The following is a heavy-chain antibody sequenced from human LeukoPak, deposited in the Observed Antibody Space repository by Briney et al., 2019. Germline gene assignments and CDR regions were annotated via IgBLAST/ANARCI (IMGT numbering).Heavy chain of an antibody. CDR1: GFTFSSHW. CDR3: ARDTPVSAGYFDY. Sequence: GGSLRLSCVASGFTFSSHWMTWARKAPGKGLEWLAPINQDGTEKYYVDSVNGRFTISRDNAKKSLYLQMNSLRAEDTAVYYCARDTPVSAGYFDYWGRGILVTVSS. V-gene: IGHV3-7*01. J-gene: IGHJ4*02. CDR2: INQDGTEK. D-gene: IGHD2-21*02.